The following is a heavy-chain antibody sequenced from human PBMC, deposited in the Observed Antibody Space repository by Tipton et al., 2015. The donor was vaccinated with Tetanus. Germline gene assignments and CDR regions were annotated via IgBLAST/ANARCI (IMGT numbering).Heavy chain of an antibody. V-gene: IGHV4-34*01. J-gene: IGHJ6*02. CDR2: ISHSGST. Sequence: TLSLTCTVSSGSIGTYYWTWIRQPPGKGLEWIGEISHSGSTNYIPSLKSRVTISVDTSKNHFSLKLSSVTAADTAVYYCARGQWWSRGGGLDVWGQGTTVTVSS. CDR3: ARGQWWSRGGGLDV. D-gene: IGHD2-15*01. CDR1: SGSIGTYY.